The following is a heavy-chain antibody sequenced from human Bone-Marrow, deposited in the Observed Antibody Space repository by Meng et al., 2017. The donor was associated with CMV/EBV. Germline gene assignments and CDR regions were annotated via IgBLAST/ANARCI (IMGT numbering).Heavy chain of an antibody. CDR1: GGSVSSGSYY. D-gene: IGHD3-3*01. CDR2: IYYSGST. Sequence: SETLSLTCTVSGGSVSSGSYYWSWIRQPPGKGLEWIGYIYYSGSTNYNPSLKSRVTISVDTSKNQFSLKLSSVTAADTAVYYCARLLRFLRDWFDPWGQGTLVTVSS. CDR3: ARLLRFLRDWFDP. V-gene: IGHV4-61*01. J-gene: IGHJ5*02.